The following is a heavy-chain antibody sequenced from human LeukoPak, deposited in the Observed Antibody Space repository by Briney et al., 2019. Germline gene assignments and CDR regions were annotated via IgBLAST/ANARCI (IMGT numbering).Heavy chain of an antibody. V-gene: IGHV4-39*01. Sequence: SETLSLTCTVSRGSPTISTYYWGWTRQPPGKGLEWIGGVDYSGDTYYNPSLKSRVTISVDTSKNQFSLKLSSVAAADTAVYYGARTNYYASGSHVDYWGQGILVTVSS. J-gene: IGHJ4*02. CDR3: ARTNYYASGSHVDY. D-gene: IGHD3-10*01. CDR1: RGSPTISTYY. CDR2: VDYSGDT.